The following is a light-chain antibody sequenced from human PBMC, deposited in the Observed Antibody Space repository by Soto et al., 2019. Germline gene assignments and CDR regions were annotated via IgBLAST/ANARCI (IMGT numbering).Light chain of an antibody. J-gene: IGKJ2*01. Sequence: ETVLKQSPGTVSLSPGERATLSCRTSQSVKSNYLAWYQQQTGQAPRLLIYGVFNRATGIPDRFSGSGSGTDFNLTISGLEPEDSSVYYCQHYDGSPRTFCQGTKLDIK. V-gene: IGKV3-20*01. CDR1: QSVKSNY. CDR2: GVF. CDR3: QHYDGSPRT.